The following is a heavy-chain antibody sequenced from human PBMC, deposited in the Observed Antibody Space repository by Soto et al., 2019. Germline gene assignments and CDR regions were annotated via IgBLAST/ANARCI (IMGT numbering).Heavy chain of an antibody. V-gene: IGHV4-31*03. CDR2: FYSSGSI. J-gene: IGHJ5*02. Sequence: LQESGPGLVKPSQTLSLTCFVSGYSITAGGYYWSWIRHHPGKGLEWIGSFYSSGSIVYNPSLRSRVSISGDTSRNQFSMSLTSVTAADTARYYCARMYSSGSGWFHPWGQGTLVTVSS. D-gene: IGHD6-19*01. CDR1: GYSITAGGYY. CDR3: ARMYSSGSGWFHP.